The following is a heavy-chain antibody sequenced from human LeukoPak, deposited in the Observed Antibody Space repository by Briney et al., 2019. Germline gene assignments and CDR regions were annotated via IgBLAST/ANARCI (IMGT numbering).Heavy chain of an antibody. D-gene: IGHD3-10*01. CDR2: IYPGDSDT. CDR3: ARAKMRTYYYGSGSPNIPSKFDP. CDR1: GYSFTSYW. J-gene: IGHJ5*02. V-gene: IGHV5-51*01. Sequence: GESLKISCKGSGYSFTSYWIGWVRQMPGKGLEWMGIIYPGDSDTRYSPSFQGQVTISADKSISTAYLQWSSLKASDTAMYYCARAKMRTYYYGSGSPNIPSKFDPWGQGTLVTVSS.